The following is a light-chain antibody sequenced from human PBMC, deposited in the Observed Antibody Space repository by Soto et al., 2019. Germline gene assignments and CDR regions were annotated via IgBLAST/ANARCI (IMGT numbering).Light chain of an antibody. CDR1: TGTVTTGHA. CDR2: ETT. V-gene: IGLV7-46*01. J-gene: IGLJ2*01. CDR3: LLPYSGARV. Sequence: QAVVTQEPSLTVSPGGTVTLTCGSITGTVTTGHAPYWFQQKPGQAPRTLIYETTNRHSWTPARFSGSLLGGKAALTLSGAQPEDEAEYYCLLPYSGARVFGGGTKLTVL.